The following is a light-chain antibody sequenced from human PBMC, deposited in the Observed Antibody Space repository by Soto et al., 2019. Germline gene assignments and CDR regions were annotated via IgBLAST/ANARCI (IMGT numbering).Light chain of an antibody. J-gene: IGKJ4*01. CDR1: QGVSTW. Sequence: DIQMTQSPSSVSASVGDRVTITCRASQGVSTWLAWYQQKPGKAPNLLIYTSSSLQSGVPSRFSGSGSWTDFTLTISSLQPEDFATYYCQQTTTFPLTFGGGTKVEI. V-gene: IGKV1D-12*01. CDR2: TSS. CDR3: QQTTTFPLT.